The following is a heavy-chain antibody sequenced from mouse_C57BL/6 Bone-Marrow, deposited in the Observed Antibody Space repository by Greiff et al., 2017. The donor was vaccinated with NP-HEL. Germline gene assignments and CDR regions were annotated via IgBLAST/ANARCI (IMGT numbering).Heavy chain of an antibody. J-gene: IGHJ3*01. V-gene: IGHV5-2*01. D-gene: IGHD3-2*02. Sequence: EVLLVESGGGLVQPGESLKLSCESNDYAFPSHDMSWVRQTPGKRLELVAAINRDGGSTYYPDTMKGRFIISRDNTKKTLYLQMSSLRSEDAALYYGAGHDSGPRFAYWGQGTLVTVSA. CDR2: INRDGGST. CDR1: DYAFPSHD. CDR3: AGHDSGPRFAY.